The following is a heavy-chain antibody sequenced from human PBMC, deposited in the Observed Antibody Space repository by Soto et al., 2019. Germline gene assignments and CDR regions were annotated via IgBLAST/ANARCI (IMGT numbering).Heavy chain of an antibody. J-gene: IGHJ4*02. CDR1: GGSISSGGYY. Sequence: QVQLQESGPGLVKPSQTLSLTCTVSGGSISSGGYYWSWIRQHPGKGLEWIGYIYYSGSTYYNPSLKSRVTISVDTSKNQFSRKLSSVTAADTAVYYCARDPRTNGVPEAAGYFDYGGQGTLVTVSS. CDR2: IYYSGST. D-gene: IGHD2-8*01. V-gene: IGHV4-31*03. CDR3: ARDPRTNGVPEAAGYFDY.